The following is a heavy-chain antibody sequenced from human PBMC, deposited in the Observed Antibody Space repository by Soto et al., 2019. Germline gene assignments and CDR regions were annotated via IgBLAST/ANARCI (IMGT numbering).Heavy chain of an antibody. Sequence: QVQLVESGGGVVQPGRSLRLSCAASGFTFSSYGMHWVRQAPGKGLEWVAVISYDGSNKYYADSVKGRFTISRDNSKNTLYLQMNSLRAEDTAVYYCAKDLTWPWGQGTLVTVSS. CDR3: AKDLTWP. J-gene: IGHJ5*02. CDR2: ISYDGSNK. V-gene: IGHV3-30*18. D-gene: IGHD7-27*01. CDR1: GFTFSSYG.